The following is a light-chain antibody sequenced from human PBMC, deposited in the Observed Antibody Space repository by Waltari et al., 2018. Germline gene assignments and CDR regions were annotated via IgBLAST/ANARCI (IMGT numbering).Light chain of an antibody. CDR1: SSNLGTIH. CDR3: AACDDRQSSPYWV. V-gene: IGLV1-47*01. J-gene: IGLJ3*02. Sequence: QSVLTQLPSASGTPGQGVPISCSAISSNLGTIHVLCYQQFPGTAPKLLISRNNRRPSRVPDRISGSKSGTSASLAISGLRSEDEADYYCAACDDRQSSPYWVFGGGTKLTVL. CDR2: RNN.